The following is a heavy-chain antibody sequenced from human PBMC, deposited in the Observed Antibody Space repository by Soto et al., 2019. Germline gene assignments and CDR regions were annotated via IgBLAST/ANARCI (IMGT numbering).Heavy chain of an antibody. CDR3: ARVRDYGMDV. V-gene: IGHV3-23*01. Sequence: SGGSLRLSCAASGFTFSSFAMSWVRQAPGKGLEWVSGISGSGGNTNFADSVKGRFTISRDKSKNTLHLQMNSLRTEDTAVYFCARVRDYGMDVWGQGTTVTVSS. J-gene: IGHJ6*02. CDR2: ISGSGGNT. CDR1: GFTFSSFA.